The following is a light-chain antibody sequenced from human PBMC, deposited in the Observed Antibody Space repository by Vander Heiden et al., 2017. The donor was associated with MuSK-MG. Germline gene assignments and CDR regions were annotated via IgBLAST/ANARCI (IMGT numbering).Light chain of an antibody. J-gene: IGLJ2*01. CDR3: SSYTSSSTRVV. CDR1: SSDVGGYNY. CDR2: DVS. Sequence: QSALTQPASVSGSPVPSITISCTGTSSDVGGYNYVSWYQQHPGKAPKLMIYDVSNRPSGVSNRFSGSKSGNTASLTISGLQAEDEADYYCSSYTSSSTRVVFGGGTKLTVL. V-gene: IGLV2-14*03.